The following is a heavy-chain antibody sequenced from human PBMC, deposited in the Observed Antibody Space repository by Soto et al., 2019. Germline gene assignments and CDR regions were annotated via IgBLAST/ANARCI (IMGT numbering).Heavy chain of an antibody. J-gene: IGHJ4*02. CDR1: GGSISSYY. CDR3: AREAGPSYCSGGSCYDY. D-gene: IGHD2-15*01. Sequence: QVQLQESGPGLVKPSETLSLTCTVSGGSISSYYWSWIRQPPGKGLECIGYIYYSGSTNYNPSLKSRVTISVDTSKNQFSLKLSSVTAADTAVYYCAREAGPSYCSGGSCYDYWGQGTLVTVSS. V-gene: IGHV4-59*01. CDR2: IYYSGST.